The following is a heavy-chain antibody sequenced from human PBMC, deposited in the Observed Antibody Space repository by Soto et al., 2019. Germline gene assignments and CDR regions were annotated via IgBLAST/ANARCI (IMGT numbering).Heavy chain of an antibody. V-gene: IGHV3-74*01. Sequence: GGSLRLSCADSGFTFSNYWMHWVRQVPGKGLVWVSRINGDGSTTNYADSIKGRFTISRDNAKNTLSLQMNSLRPDDPAVFYCARGIRGWYGFDFWGQGTLVTVSS. D-gene: IGHD6-19*01. CDR1: GFTFSNYW. CDR3: ARGIRGWYGFDF. CDR2: INGDGSTT. J-gene: IGHJ4*02.